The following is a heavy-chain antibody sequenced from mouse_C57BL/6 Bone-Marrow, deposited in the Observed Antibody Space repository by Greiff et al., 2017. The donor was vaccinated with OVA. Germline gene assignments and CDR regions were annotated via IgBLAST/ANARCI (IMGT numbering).Heavy chain of an antibody. CDR1: GYSFTSYY. Sequence: QVQLQQSGPELVKPGASVKISCKASGYSFTSYYIHWVKQRPGQGLEWIGWIYPGSGNTKYNEKFKGKATLTADTSSSTAYMQLSSLTSEDSAVYYCASFDYDAYYAMDYWGQGTSVTVSS. CDR3: ASFDYDAYYAMDY. V-gene: IGHV1-66*01. CDR2: IYPGSGNT. D-gene: IGHD2-4*01. J-gene: IGHJ4*01.